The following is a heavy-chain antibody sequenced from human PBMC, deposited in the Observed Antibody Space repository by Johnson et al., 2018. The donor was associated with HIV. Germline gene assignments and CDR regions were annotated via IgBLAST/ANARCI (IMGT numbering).Heavy chain of an antibody. V-gene: IGHV3-74*02. CDR1: GFTFKTYW. CDR3: VRDQGSGWPTNAFDI. CDR2: IKSDGGST. D-gene: IGHD6-19*01. J-gene: IGHJ3*02. Sequence: VQLVESGGGVVQPGRSLRLSCAASGFTFKTYWMHWVRQAPGKGLVWVARIKSDGGSTSYVDSVKGRFIISRDNSKNMTNLQMNGLSDEDTADYYCVRDQGSGWPTNAFDIWGRGTRVTVSS.